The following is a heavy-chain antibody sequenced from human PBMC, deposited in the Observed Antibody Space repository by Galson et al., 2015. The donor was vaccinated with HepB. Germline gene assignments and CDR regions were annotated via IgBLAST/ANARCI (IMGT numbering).Heavy chain of an antibody. CDR2: MSPKSGNT. D-gene: IGHD2-2*01. V-gene: IGHV1-8*01. Sequence: SVKVSCKASGYTFTNFDINWVRQAPGQGLEWMGWMSPKSGNTDSTQKFQGRVSMTADTSTSTAYLELTSLRSEDTAVYFCARVDLTYCSSTSCYWYYYSYGLDVWGQGTTVTVSS. CDR3: ARVDLTYCSSTSCYWYYYSYGLDV. CDR1: GYTFTNFD. J-gene: IGHJ6*02.